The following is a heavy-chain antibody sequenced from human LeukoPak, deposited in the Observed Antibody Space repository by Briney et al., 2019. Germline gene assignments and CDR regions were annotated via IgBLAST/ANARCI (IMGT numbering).Heavy chain of an antibody. CDR3: ARIPGVGSSWYRLHY. J-gene: IGHJ4*02. Sequence: GGSLRLSCAASGITFINHAMDWVRQAPGKGLEWVAVIAYDGSDTYYADSVKGRFTISRDNSKSTLYLQMNSLRVDDTAVYYCARIPGVGSSWYRLHYWGQGTLVTVSS. V-gene: IGHV3-30-3*01. D-gene: IGHD6-13*01. CDR2: IAYDGSDT. CDR1: GITFINHA.